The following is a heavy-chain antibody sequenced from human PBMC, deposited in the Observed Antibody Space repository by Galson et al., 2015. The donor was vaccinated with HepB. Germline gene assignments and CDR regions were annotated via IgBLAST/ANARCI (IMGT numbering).Heavy chain of an antibody. CDR2: ISSSSSTI. CDR3: ARGDVYDILTGYGDAFDI. V-gene: IGHV3-48*01. Sequence: SLRLSCAASGFTFSSYSMNWVRQAPGKGLEWVSYISSSSSTIYYADSVKGRFTISRDNAKNSLYLQMNSLRAEDTAVYYCARGDVYDILTGYGDAFDIWGQGTMVTVSS. J-gene: IGHJ3*02. D-gene: IGHD3-9*01. CDR1: GFTFSSYS.